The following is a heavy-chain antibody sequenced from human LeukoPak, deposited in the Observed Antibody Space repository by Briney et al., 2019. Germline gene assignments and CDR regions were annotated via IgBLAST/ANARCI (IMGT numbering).Heavy chain of an antibody. CDR1: GFTFSSYA. CDR3: AKLSRGSAVVNDASDI. Sequence: PGGSLRLSCAASGFTFSSYAMSWVRQAPGKGLEWVSGISGSDTTYYADSVRGRFTISRDYSKNTLFLQINSLRAEDTAVYYCAKLSRGSAVVNDASDIWGHGTIVTVSS. V-gene: IGHV3-23*01. D-gene: IGHD2-21*01. J-gene: IGHJ3*02. CDR2: ISGSDTT.